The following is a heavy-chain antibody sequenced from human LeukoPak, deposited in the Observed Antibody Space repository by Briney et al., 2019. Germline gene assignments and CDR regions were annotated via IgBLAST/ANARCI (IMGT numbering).Heavy chain of an antibody. V-gene: IGHV4-38-2*02. Sequence: SETLSLTYTVSGYSISSGYYWGWIRRPPGKGLEWIGSIYHSGSSYYNPSLKSRVTISVDTSKNQFSLKLRSVTAADTAVYHCARAETYSSGWYDPFFDYWGQGTLVTVST. CDR2: IYHSGSS. CDR1: GYSISSGYY. D-gene: IGHD6-19*01. CDR3: ARAETYSSGWYDPFFDY. J-gene: IGHJ4*02.